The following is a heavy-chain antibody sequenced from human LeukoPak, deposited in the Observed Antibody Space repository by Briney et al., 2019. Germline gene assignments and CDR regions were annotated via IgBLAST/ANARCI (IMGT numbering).Heavy chain of an antibody. CDR3: ARVGALSSSWLLY. D-gene: IGHD6-13*01. Sequence: GGSLRLSCAASGFTFSSYSMNWVRQAPGKGLEWVSSISRSATTIYYADSVKGRFTISRDNAKNSHYLQMNSLRAEDTAVYFCARVGALSSSWLLYWGQGTLVTVSS. J-gene: IGHJ4*02. CDR1: GFTFSSYS. CDR2: ISRSATTI. V-gene: IGHV3-48*04.